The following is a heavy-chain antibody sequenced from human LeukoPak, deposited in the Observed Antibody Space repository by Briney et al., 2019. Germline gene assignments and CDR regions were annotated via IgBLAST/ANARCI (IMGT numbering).Heavy chain of an antibody. CDR1: GGSISSSSYY. CDR3: ARVLTGSNHYYYMDV. Sequence: PSETLSLTCTVSGGSISSSSYYWGWIRQPPGKGLEWIGEINHSGSTNYNPSLKSRVTISVDTSKNQFSLKLSSVTAADTAVYYCARVLTGSNHYYYMDVWGKGTTVTISS. J-gene: IGHJ6*03. CDR2: INHSGST. D-gene: IGHD3-9*01. V-gene: IGHV4-39*07.